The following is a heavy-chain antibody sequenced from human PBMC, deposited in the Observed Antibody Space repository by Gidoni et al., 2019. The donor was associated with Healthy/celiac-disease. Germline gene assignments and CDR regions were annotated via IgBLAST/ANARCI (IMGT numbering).Heavy chain of an antibody. D-gene: IGHD4-17*01. V-gene: IGHV3-72*01. CDR1: GFTFSDHY. Sequence: EVQLVESGGGLVQPGGSLRLSCAASGFTFSDHYMDWVRQAPGKGLEWVGRTRNKANSYTTEYAASVKGRFTISRDDSKNSLYLQMNSLKTEDTAVYYCARTNYGDYIIDYWGQGTLVTVSS. CDR3: ARTNYGDYIIDY. CDR2: TRNKANSYTT. J-gene: IGHJ4*02.